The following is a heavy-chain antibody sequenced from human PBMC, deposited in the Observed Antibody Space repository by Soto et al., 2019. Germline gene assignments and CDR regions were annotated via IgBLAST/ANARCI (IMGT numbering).Heavy chain of an antibody. V-gene: IGHV3-7*01. CDR2: IKQDGSEK. D-gene: IGHD3-3*01. Sequence: GGSLRLSCAASGFTFSSYAMSWVRQAPGKGLEWVANIKQDGSEKYYVDSVKGRFTISRDNAKNSLYLQMNSLRAEDTAVYYCARDLLIFGVVIFDYWGQGTLVTVSS. J-gene: IGHJ4*02. CDR3: ARDLLIFGVVIFDY. CDR1: GFTFSSYA.